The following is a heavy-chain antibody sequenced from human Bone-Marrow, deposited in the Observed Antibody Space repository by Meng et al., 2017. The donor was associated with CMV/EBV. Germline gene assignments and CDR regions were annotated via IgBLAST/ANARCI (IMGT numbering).Heavy chain of an antibody. CDR2: TYYRSKWYN. J-gene: IGHJ2*01. V-gene: IGHV6-1*01. D-gene: IGHD1-1*01. Sequence: SETLSLTCAISGDSVSSNSAAWNWIRQSPSRGLEWLGRTYYRSKWYNDYAVSVKSRITINPDTSKNQFSLQLNSVTPEDTAVYYCARGPSGFWNANYWYFDLWGRDTRVTVSS. CDR3: ARGPSGFWNANYWYFDL. CDR1: GDSVSSNSAA.